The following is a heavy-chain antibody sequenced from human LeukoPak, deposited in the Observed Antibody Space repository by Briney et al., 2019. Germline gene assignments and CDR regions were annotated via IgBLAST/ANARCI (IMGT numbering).Heavy chain of an antibody. CDR3: ARDQRDGSGYYYESTDY. J-gene: IGHJ4*02. CDR2: ISAYNGNT. CDR1: GYTFTSYG. D-gene: IGHD3-22*01. V-gene: IGHV1-18*01. Sequence: ASVKVSCKASGYTFTSYGISWVRQAPGQGLEWMGWISAYNGNTNYAQKLQGRVTMTTDTSTSTAYMELRSLRSDDTAVYYCARDQRDGSGYYYESTDYWGQGTLVTVSS.